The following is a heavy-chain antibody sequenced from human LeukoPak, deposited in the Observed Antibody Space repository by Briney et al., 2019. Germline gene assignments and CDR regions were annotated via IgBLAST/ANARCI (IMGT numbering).Heavy chain of an antibody. D-gene: IGHD2-15*01. V-gene: IGHV4-59*08. CDR1: GGSISSYY. J-gene: IGHJ4*02. CDR3: ARHEVGYCSGGSCPYYFDY. Sequence: SETLSLTCTGSGGSISSYYWSWIRQPPGKGLEWIGYIYYSGNTRYNPSLMSRVTISVDTSKNHFSLKLTSVTAADTAVYYCARHEVGYCSGGSCPYYFDYWGQGTLVTVSS. CDR2: IYYSGNT.